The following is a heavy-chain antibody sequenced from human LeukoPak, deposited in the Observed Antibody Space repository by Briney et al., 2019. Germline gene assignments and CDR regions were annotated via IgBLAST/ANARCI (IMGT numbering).Heavy chain of an antibody. V-gene: IGHV4-38-2*01. CDR2: ISNSGDT. J-gene: IGHJ4*02. Sequence: SDTLSLTCAVSGYSISSGYYWSWIRQPPGEGLEWIGAISNSGDTYYKPSLKSRLIISLGTFKNHFSLSLISVTAADTAVYYCARAPGSGWSDWGRGTLVTVSS. CDR1: GYSISSGYY. D-gene: IGHD6-19*01. CDR3: ARAPGSGWSD.